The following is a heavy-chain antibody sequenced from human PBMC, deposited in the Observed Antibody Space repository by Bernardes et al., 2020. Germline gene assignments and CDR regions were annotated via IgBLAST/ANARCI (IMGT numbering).Heavy chain of an antibody. Sequence: AAWKDSCKASGYTFTSYGISWVRQAPGQGLEWMGWISAYNGNTTYAQKLQGRVTMTTDTSTSTAYMELRSLRSDDTAVYYCARVRAAAVKGAEYFQHWGQGTLVTVSS. J-gene: IGHJ1*01. CDR1: GYTFTSYG. D-gene: IGHD6-13*01. CDR3: ARVRAAAVKGAEYFQH. V-gene: IGHV1-18*01. CDR2: ISAYNGNT.